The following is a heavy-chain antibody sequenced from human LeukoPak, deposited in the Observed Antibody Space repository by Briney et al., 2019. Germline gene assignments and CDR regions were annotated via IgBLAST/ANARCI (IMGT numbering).Heavy chain of an antibody. D-gene: IGHD3-10*01. V-gene: IGHV1-8*01. CDR2: MNPNSGNT. Sequence: ASVKVSCKASGYTFTSYDINWVRQATGQGLEWMGWMNPNSGNTGYAQKFQGRVTMTRNTSISTAYMELSSLRSEDTAAYYCARGFGSKRNYYGSGSYSWGQGTLVTVSS. J-gene: IGHJ5*02. CDR3: ARGFGSKRNYYGSGSYS. CDR1: GYTFTSYD.